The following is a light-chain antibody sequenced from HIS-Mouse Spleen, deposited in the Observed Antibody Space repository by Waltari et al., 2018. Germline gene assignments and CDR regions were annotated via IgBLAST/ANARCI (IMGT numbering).Light chain of an antibody. V-gene: IGLV1-47*01. CDR1: SSHIGSNY. CDR2: RNN. Sequence: QSVPPQPPSASGTPGQRVTISCSGSSSHIGSNYVYWYQQLPGTAPKLLIYRNNQRPSGVPDRFSGSKSGTSASLAISGLRSEDEADYYCAAWDDSLSGVFGGGTKLTVL. CDR3: AAWDDSLSGV. J-gene: IGLJ2*01.